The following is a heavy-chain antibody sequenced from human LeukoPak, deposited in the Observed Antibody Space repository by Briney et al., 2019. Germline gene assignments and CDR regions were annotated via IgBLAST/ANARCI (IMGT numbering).Heavy chain of an antibody. V-gene: IGHV4-34*01. CDR2: INHSGST. J-gene: IGHJ6*02. CDR3: ARGSDYYYYGMDV. Sequence: SETLSLTCAVYGGSSSGYYWRWIRQPPGKGLEWIGEINHSGSTNYNPSLKSRVTISVDTSKNQFSLKLSSVTGADTAVYYCARGSDYYYYGMDVWGQGTTVTVSS. CDR1: GGSSSGYY.